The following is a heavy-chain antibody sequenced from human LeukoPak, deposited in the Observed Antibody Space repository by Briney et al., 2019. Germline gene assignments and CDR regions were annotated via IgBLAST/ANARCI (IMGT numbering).Heavy chain of an antibody. J-gene: IGHJ4*02. CDR1: DGSINSNYW. Sequence: RPSETLSLTCAVSDGSINSNYWWTWVRQSPGKGLEWIGEIYHTGSVNYNLSLESRVTISRDRSKNQFSLMLRSVAAADTAVYYCARNLRSDFDYWSQGTLVTVSS. V-gene: IGHV4-4*02. CDR3: ARNLRSDFDY. CDR2: IYHTGSV.